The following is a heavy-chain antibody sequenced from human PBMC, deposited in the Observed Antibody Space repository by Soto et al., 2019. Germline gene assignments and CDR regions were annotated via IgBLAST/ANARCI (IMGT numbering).Heavy chain of an antibody. CDR3: AKSGRAADTGYFDC. CDR2: IYYSGST. V-gene: IGHV4-59*08. J-gene: IGHJ4*02. CDR1: GGSISSYY. Sequence: SETLSLTCTVSGGSISSYYWTWIRQPPGKVLEWIGNIYYSGSTNYDPPLKSRVTVSVATSKTQFSLKLSSVTAADTAVYYCAKSGRAADTGYFDCWGQGTLVTVSS. D-gene: IGHD6-13*01.